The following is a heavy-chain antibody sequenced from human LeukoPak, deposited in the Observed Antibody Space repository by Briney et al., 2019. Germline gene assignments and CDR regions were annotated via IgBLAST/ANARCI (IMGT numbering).Heavy chain of an antibody. J-gene: IGHJ4*02. CDR2: ISTYNGNT. V-gene: IGHV1-18*01. CDR1: GYTFTSYG. CDR3: ARGRGSTSRY. D-gene: IGHD5-12*01. Sequence: ASVKVSCKASGYTFTSYGITWVRQAPGQGLEWMGWISTYNGNTNYAQNLQGRVSMTTDTSTSTAYMELRSLRSDDTAVYYCARGRGSTSRYWGQGTLVTVPS.